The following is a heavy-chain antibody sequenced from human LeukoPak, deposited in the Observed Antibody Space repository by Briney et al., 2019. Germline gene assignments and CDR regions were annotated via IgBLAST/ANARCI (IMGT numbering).Heavy chain of an antibody. CDR1: GATFISYA. D-gene: IGHD2-15*01. CDR2: IIPIFGTA. V-gene: IGHV1-69*06. Sequence: SVKVSCKASGATFISYAMSWVRQAPGQGLEWMGGIIPIFGTAKYAQKFKGRVTITADKSTSTAYMEVSSLRSEDTAVYYCAGGRPRGYCSGGSCYHNFDYWGQGTLVTVPS. J-gene: IGHJ4*02. CDR3: AGGRPRGYCSGGSCYHNFDY.